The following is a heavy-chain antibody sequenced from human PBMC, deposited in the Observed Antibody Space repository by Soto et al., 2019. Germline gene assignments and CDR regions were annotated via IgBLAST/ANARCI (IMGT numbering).Heavy chain of an antibody. D-gene: IGHD3-3*01. V-gene: IGHV1-18*04. CDR2: ISAYNGNT. Sequence: GASVKVSCKASGYTFTSYGISWVRQAPGQGLEWIGWISAYNGNTNYAQKLQGRVTMTTDTSTSTAYMELRSLRSDDTAVYYCARVRDFWSGFRLDVWGQGTTVTVSS. CDR3: ARVRDFWSGFRLDV. CDR1: GYTFTSYG. J-gene: IGHJ6*02.